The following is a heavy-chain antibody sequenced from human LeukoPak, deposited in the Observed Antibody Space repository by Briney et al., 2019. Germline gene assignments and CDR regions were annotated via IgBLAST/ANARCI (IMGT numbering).Heavy chain of an antibody. Sequence: HWGVLRLSCAASGFTFSSYAMSWVRQPPGKGLEWIGEINHSGSTNYNPSLKSRVTISVDTSKNQFSLKLSSVTAADTAVYYCAGVSSSGYYYDTGDAFDIWGQGTMVTVSS. J-gene: IGHJ3*02. CDR1: GFTFSSYA. CDR2: INHSGST. D-gene: IGHD3-22*01. CDR3: AGVSSSGYYYDTGDAFDI. V-gene: IGHV4-34*08.